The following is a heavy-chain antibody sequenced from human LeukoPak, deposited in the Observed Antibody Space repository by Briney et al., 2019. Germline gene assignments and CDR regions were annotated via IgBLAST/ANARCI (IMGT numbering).Heavy chain of an antibody. CDR1: GASISSSNYY. CDR2: IFYSGCT. V-gene: IGHV4-39*07. J-gene: IGHJ5*02. D-gene: IGHD5-18*01. Sequence: SETLSLTCAVSGASISSSNYYWGWVRQPPGKALEWIGNIFYSGCTYYSPSLKSRVTISVDTSKNQFSLKLSSVTAADTAVYYCARDGYRERYNWFDPWGQGTLVTVSS. CDR3: ARDGYRERYNWFDP.